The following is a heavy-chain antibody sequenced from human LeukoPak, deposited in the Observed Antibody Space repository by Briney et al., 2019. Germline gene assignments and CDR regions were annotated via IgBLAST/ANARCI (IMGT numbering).Heavy chain of an antibody. CDR1: GGSFSGYY. V-gene: IGHV4-34*01. Sequence: KTSETLSLTCAVYGGSFSGYYWSWIRQPPGKGLEWIGEINHSGSTNYNPSLKSRVTISVDTSKNQFSLKLSSVTAADTAVYYCARGESDYSNFFDYWGQGTLVTVSS. CDR2: INHSGST. D-gene: IGHD4-4*01. J-gene: IGHJ4*02. CDR3: ARGESDYSNFFDY.